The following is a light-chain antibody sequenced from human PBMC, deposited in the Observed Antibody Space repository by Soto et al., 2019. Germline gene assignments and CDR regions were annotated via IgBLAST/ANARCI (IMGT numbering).Light chain of an antibody. J-gene: IGLJ2*01. CDR1: SNDVGGYNY. Sequence: QSALTQPPSASGSPGQSVTISCTGTSNDVGGYNYVSWYQQHPGKAPKLMIYEVSKRSSGVPDRFSGSKAGNTASLTVSGLQVEDEADYYCNSYAGSNKHVVFGGGTKLTVL. V-gene: IGLV2-8*01. CDR3: NSYAGSNKHVV. CDR2: EVS.